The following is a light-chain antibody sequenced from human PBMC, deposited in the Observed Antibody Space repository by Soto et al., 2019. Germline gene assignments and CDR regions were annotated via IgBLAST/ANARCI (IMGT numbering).Light chain of an antibody. CDR2: GNS. Sequence: QSVLTQPPSVSGAPGQTVTISCAGSSSNIGPGFDVHWYQQVSGAAPKLLIYGNSNRPSGVPDRFSGSRSGTSASLAITGLQPEDEADYYCQSYDSSVRGSVFGAGTKVTV. J-gene: IGLJ1*01. CDR3: QSYDSSVRGSV. CDR1: SSNIGPGFD. V-gene: IGLV1-40*01.